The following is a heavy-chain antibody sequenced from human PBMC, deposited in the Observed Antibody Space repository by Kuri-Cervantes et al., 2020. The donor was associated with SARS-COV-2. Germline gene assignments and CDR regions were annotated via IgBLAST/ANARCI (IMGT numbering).Heavy chain of an antibody. J-gene: IGHJ6*02. CDR1: GFTFSSYA. CDR3: ARGYVNCSGGSCYSIHYYYGMDV. D-gene: IGHD2-15*01. CDR2: IWYDGSNK. V-gene: IGHV3-33*08. Sequence: GGSLRLSCAASGFTFSSYAMHWVRQAPGKGLEWVAVIWYDGSNKYYADSVKGRFTISRDNSKNTLYLQMNSLRAEDTAVYYCARGYVNCSGGSCYSIHYYYGMDVWGQGTTVTVSS.